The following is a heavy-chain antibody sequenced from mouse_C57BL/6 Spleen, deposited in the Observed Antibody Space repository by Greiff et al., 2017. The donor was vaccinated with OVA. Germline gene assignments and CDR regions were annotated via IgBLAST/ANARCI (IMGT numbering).Heavy chain of an antibody. Sequence: VQLQQSGAELVKPGASVKISCKASGYTFTDYYINWVKQRPGQGLEWIGKIGPGSGSTYYNEKFKGKATLTADKSSSTAYMQLSGLTSEDSAVYFCARTVYYYGSSPSFDYWGQGTTLTVSS. CDR3: ARTVYYYGSSPSFDY. CDR1: GYTFTDYY. CDR2: IGPGSGST. V-gene: IGHV1-77*01. D-gene: IGHD1-1*01. J-gene: IGHJ2*01.